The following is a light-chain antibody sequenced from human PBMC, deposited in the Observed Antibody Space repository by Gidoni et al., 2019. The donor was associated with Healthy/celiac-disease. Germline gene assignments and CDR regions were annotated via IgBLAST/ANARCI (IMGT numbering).Light chain of an antibody. V-gene: IGLV3-10*01. Sequence: SYELTQPHQVSVAHGQTARITCSGDALPKKYAYWSQQKSGQAPVLVIYEDSKRPSGIPERFSGSSSGTMATLTISGAQVEDEADYYCYSTDSSGNHRVFGGGTKLTVL. CDR3: YSTDSSGNHRV. J-gene: IGLJ2*01. CDR2: EDS. CDR1: ALPKKY.